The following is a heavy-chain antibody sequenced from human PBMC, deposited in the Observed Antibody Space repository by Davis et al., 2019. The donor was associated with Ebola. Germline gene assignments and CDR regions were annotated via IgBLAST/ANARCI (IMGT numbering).Heavy chain of an antibody. CDR3: ARDPPYGDYHFDY. J-gene: IGHJ4*02. CDR2: ISAYNGNT. Sequence: ASVKVSCKASGYIFTSYAMHWVRQAPGQSPEWMGWISAYNGNTNYAQKLQGRVTMTTDTSTSTAYMELRSLRSDDTAVYYCARDPPYGDYHFDYWGQGTLVTVSS. V-gene: IGHV1-18*01. CDR1: GYIFTSYA. D-gene: IGHD4-17*01.